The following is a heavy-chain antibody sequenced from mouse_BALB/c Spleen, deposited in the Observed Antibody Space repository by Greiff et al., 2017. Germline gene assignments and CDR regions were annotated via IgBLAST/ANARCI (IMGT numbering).Heavy chain of an antibody. CDR2: INSNGGST. Sequence: EVQGVESGGGLVQPGGSLKLSCAASGFTFSSYGMSWVRQTPDKRLELVATINSNGGSTYYPDSVKGRFTISRDNAKNTLYLQMSSLKSEDTAMYYCAREDYDYDLYFDYWGQGTTLTVSS. D-gene: IGHD2-4*01. CDR3: AREDYDYDLYFDY. CDR1: GFTFSSYG. J-gene: IGHJ2*01. V-gene: IGHV5-6-3*01.